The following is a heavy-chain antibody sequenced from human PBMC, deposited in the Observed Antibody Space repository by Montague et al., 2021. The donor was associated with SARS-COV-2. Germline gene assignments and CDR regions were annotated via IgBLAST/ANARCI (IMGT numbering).Heavy chain of an antibody. V-gene: IGHV3-13*04. CDR2: IGTAGDT. CDR3: ARSITMVRGVRYYYGMDV. Sequence: SLRLSCAASGFTFSSYDMHWVRQATGKGLEWVSAIGTAGDTYYPASVRGRCTISRENAKNSLYLQMNSLRAGDTAVDYCARSITMVRGVRYYYGMDVWGQGTPVTVSS. J-gene: IGHJ6*02. D-gene: IGHD3-10*01. CDR1: GFTFSSYD.